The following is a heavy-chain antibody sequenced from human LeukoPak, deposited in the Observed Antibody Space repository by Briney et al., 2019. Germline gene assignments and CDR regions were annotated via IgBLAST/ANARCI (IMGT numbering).Heavy chain of an antibody. CDR1: GGPFSDYY. V-gene: IGHV4-34*01. J-gene: IGHJ3*02. D-gene: IGHD6-19*01. CDR3: ARRLVLSAFDI. CDR2: VTHTGGT. Sequence: PSETLSLTCAVYGGPFSDYYWNWIRQPPGKGLEWIGEVTHTGGTNYNPSLKSRVTISVDASKNQFSLKLSSVTAADTAVYYCARRLVLSAFDIWGQGTMVTVSS.